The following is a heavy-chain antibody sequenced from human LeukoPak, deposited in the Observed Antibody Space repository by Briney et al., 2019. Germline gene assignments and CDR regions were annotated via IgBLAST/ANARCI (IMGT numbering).Heavy chain of an antibody. CDR3: ARDGGAEAFDI. Sequence: SETLSLTCTVSGGSINSGGYYWSWIRQRPGKGLEWIGYIYYSGPNYYNPSLKSRVTISEGTSKTQFSLKLSSVSAADTAVYYCARDGGAEAFDIWGQGTMVTVSS. CDR2: IYYSGPN. CDR1: GGSINSGGYY. J-gene: IGHJ3*02. D-gene: IGHD2-15*01. V-gene: IGHV4-31*03.